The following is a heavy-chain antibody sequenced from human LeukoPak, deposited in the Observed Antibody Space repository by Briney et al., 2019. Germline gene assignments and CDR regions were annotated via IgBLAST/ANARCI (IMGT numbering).Heavy chain of an antibody. CDR3: ARGGAVTTSSPPDY. V-gene: IGHV1-8*02. CDR2: MNPNSGNT. D-gene: IGHD4-17*01. CDR1: GGTFSSYA. Sequence: ASVKVSCKASGGTFSSYAINWVRQATGQGLEWMGWMNPNSGNTGYAQKFQGRVTMTRNTSISTAYMELSSLRSEDTAVYYCARGGAVTTSSPPDYWGQGTLVTVSS. J-gene: IGHJ4*02.